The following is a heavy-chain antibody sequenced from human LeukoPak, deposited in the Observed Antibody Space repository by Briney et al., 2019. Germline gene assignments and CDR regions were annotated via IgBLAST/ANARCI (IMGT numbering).Heavy chain of an antibody. D-gene: IGHD5-24*01. CDR1: GGSISSYY. V-gene: IGHV4-59*01. J-gene: IGHJ4*02. Sequence: SETLSLTCTVSGGSISSYYWSWIRQPPGKGLEWIGYIYYNGSTNYNPSLKSRVTISVDTSKNQFSLKLSSVTAADTAVYYCARLRRDGYNLDYWGQGTLVTVSS. CDR3: ARLRRDGYNLDY. CDR2: IYYNGST.